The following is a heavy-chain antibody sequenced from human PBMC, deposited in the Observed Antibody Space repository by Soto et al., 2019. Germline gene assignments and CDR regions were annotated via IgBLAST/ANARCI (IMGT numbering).Heavy chain of an antibody. Sequence: QVQLQESGPGLVKPSGTLSLTSAVSGGSISSSNWCSWVRQPPGKGLEWIGEIYHSGSTNYNPSLKSRVTISVPKSKYQFALKLSSVTAADTAVYYCASLPATSDFDYWGQGTLVTVSS. D-gene: IGHD2-2*01. CDR2: IYHSGST. CDR1: GGSISSSNW. CDR3: ASLPATSDFDY. V-gene: IGHV4-4*02. J-gene: IGHJ4*02.